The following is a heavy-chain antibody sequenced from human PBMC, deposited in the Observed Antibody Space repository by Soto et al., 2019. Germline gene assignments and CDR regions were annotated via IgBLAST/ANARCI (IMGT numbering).Heavy chain of an antibody. J-gene: IGHJ4*02. V-gene: IGHV4-39*01. D-gene: IGHD5-12*01. Sequence: QLQLQESGPGLVKPSETLSLTCTVSGGSIISSSYYWGWIRQPPGTGLEWSGSIYYSGSTYYKPSLKSRVTISVDTSKNQFSLKLSSVTAADTAVYYFARIGGYDVFDYWGQGTLVTVSS. CDR2: IYYSGST. CDR1: GGSIISSSYY. CDR3: ARIGGYDVFDY.